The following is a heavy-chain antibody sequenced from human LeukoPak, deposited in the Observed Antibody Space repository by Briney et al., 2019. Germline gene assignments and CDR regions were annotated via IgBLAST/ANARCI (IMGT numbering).Heavy chain of an antibody. CDR1: GGSISSSSYY. J-gene: IGHJ4*02. CDR3: ARGSYDGIIDY. Sequence: SETLSLTCTVSGGSISSSSYYWGWIRQPPGKGLEWIGYIYHSGSTYYNPSLKSRVTISVDRSKNQFSLKLSSVTAADTAVYYCARGSYDGIIDYWGQGTLVTVSS. D-gene: IGHD5-12*01. V-gene: IGHV4-30-2*01. CDR2: IYHSGST.